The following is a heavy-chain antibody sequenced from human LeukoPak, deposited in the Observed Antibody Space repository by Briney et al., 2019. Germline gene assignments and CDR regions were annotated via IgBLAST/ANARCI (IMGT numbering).Heavy chain of an antibody. CDR1: GFSVSNAW. CDR2: ISSSSSTI. Sequence: PGGSLRLSCAASGFSVSNAWMSWVRQAPGKGLEWVSYISSSSSTIYYADSVKGRFTISRDNVKNSLFLQMNSLRAEDTAVYYCATYGDYGSIDYWGQGTLVTVSS. D-gene: IGHD4-17*01. J-gene: IGHJ4*02. V-gene: IGHV3-48*01. CDR3: ATYGDYGSIDY.